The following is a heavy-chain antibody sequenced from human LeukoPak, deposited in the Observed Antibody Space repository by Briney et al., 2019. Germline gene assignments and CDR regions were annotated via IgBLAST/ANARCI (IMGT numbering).Heavy chain of an antibody. CDR2: ISGSGGST. CDR1: GFTFSSYA. J-gene: IGHJ5*01. CDR3: AKDQGVMITFGGVIVS. V-gene: IGHV3-23*01. Sequence: GGSLRLSCAASGFTFSSYAMSWVRQAPGKGLEWVSAISGSGGSTYYADSVKGRFTISRDNFKNTLYLQMNSLRAEDTAVYYCAKDQGVMITFGGVIVSWGQGTLVTVSS. D-gene: IGHD3-16*01.